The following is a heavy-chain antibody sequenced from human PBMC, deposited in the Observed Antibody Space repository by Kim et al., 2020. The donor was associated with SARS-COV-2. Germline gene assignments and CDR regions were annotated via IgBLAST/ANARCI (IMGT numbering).Heavy chain of an antibody. J-gene: IGHJ6*02. CDR2: INPSGGST. D-gene: IGHD6-13*01. CDR1: GYTLTSYS. V-gene: IGHV1-46*01. CDR3: ARPTGDLRNYSRPHLGYYGMDV. Sequence: ASVKVSCKASGYTLTSYSMHWVRQAPGKGLEWMGIINPSGGSTSYAQKFQGRVTMTRDTSTSTAYMELSSLRSEDTAVYYCARPTGDLRNYSRPHLGYYGMDVWGQGTTVTVSS.